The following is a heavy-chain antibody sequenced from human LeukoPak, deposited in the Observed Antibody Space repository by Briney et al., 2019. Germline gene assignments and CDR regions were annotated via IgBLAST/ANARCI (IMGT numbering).Heavy chain of an antibody. V-gene: IGHV1-46*01. CDR3: AREAKGSWDANWFDP. D-gene: IGHD6-13*01. J-gene: IGHJ5*02. CDR1: GYTFTSYY. CDR2: INPSGGST. Sequence: VASVKVSCKASGYTFTSYYMHWVRQAPGQGLEWMGIINPSGGSTSYAQKFQGRVTMTRDTSTSTVYMELSSLRSEDTAVYYCAREAKGSWDANWFDPWGQGTLVTVSS.